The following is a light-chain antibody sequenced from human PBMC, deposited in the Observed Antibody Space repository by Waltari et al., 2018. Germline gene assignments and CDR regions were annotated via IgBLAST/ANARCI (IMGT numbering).Light chain of an antibody. CDR1: QDIVNY. J-gene: IGKJ2*01. CDR2: DAS. CDR3: QRYENLPYT. V-gene: IGKV1-33*01. Sequence: DIQMTQSPSSLSASVGDRVTITCQASQDIVNYLNWYQQTPGKAPKLLIYDASNLATGVPSRFSGGGSGTDFSFTITSLHPEDIATYYCQRYENLPYTFGQGTKVEIK.